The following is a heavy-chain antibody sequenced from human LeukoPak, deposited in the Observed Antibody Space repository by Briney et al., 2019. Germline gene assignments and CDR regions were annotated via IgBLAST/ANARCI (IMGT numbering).Heavy chain of an antibody. D-gene: IGHD3-10*01. V-gene: IGHV1-18*01. CDR2: ISAYNRNT. J-gene: IGHJ5*02. CDR3: ATGDDGSGTPFDP. Sequence: GASAKVSCKASAYTFTIHRISCVREAPGQRHEWMGRISAYNRNTNSAQSLQGRVTMTRDSSTSTAYMELRSLRSDDTAVYYCATGDDGSGTPFDPWGQGTLVTVSS. CDR1: AYTFTIHR.